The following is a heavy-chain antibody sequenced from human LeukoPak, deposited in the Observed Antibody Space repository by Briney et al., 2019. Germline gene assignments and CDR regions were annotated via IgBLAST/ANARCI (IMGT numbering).Heavy chain of an antibody. Sequence: PGGSLRLSCAASGFTVSSNHMSWVRQAPGKGLEWVSVIYSGGSTYYADSVKGRFTISRDNSKNTLYLQMNSLRAEDTAVYYCAHQWFGESGTTDYWGQGTLVTVSS. V-gene: IGHV3-53*01. J-gene: IGHJ4*02. D-gene: IGHD3-10*01. CDR3: AHQWFGESGTTDY. CDR1: GFTVSSNH. CDR2: IYSGGST.